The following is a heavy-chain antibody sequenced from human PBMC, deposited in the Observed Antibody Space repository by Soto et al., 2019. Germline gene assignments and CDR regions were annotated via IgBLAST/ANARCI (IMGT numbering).Heavy chain of an antibody. J-gene: IGHJ4*02. Sequence: TGGSLRLSCTASGVTFSNYGMSWVRQAPGKALEWVSNITDNGAGRDYADSVKGRFTISRDNSKNTLYLQMNSLRAEDTALYYCAKEWADVDQPYFDSWGQGTLVTVSS. D-gene: IGHD1-26*01. CDR1: GVTFSNYG. V-gene: IGHV3-23*01. CDR2: ITDNGAGR. CDR3: AKEWADVDQPYFDS.